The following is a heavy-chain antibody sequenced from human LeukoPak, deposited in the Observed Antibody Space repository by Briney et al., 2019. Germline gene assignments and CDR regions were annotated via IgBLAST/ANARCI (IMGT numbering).Heavy chain of an antibody. D-gene: IGHD5-18*01. J-gene: IGHJ4*02. V-gene: IGHV3-23*01. CDR1: GLTFSRYA. CDR2: VSTSGGST. CDR3: ARYHTALNY. Sequence: GGSLRLSCAASGLTFSRYAMSWVRQAPGKGLEWVSGVSTSGGSTYYADSVKGRFTISRDNSKNTLYLQMNNVRVEDTAVYFCARYHTALNYWGQGTLVTASS.